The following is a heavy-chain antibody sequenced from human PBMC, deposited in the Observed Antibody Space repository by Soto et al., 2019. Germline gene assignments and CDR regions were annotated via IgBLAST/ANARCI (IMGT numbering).Heavy chain of an antibody. J-gene: IGHJ4*02. CDR2: IYYSGST. CDR3: AKDVKWGGMTTIHYFDS. D-gene: IGHD2-21*02. CDR1: GGSISSYF. V-gene: IGHV4-59*01. Sequence: PSETLSLTCTVSGGSISSYFWSWIRQPPGKGLEWIGYIYYSGSTNYNPSLKSRVTISVDNAKNSLFLQMNSLRPEDTALYYCAKDVKWGGMTTIHYFDSWGQGTQVTVSS.